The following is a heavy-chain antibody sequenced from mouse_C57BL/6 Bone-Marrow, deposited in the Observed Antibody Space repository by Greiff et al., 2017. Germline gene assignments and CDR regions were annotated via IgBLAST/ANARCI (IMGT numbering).Heavy chain of an antibody. CDR3: AREDYIGGFDY. Sequence: QVHVKQSGAELMQPGASVKLSCKATGYTFTGYWIEWVKQRPGHGLEWIGEILPGSGSTNYNEKFKGKATFTADTSSNTAYMQLSSLTTEDSAIYYCAREDYIGGFDYWGQGTTLTVSS. CDR1: GYTFTGYW. J-gene: IGHJ2*01. V-gene: IGHV1-9*01. CDR2: ILPGSGST. D-gene: IGHD1-3*01.